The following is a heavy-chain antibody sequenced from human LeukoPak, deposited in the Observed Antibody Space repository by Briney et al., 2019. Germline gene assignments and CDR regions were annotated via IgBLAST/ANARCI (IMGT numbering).Heavy chain of an antibody. V-gene: IGHV3-7*03. CDR1: GFTFSTYR. Sequence: GGSLRLSCAASGFTFSTYRMNWVRQAPGKGLEWLASIKDDGSEKYYVDSVKGRFTISRDNAKSSLSLQMNGLRAEDTAVYYCAKYRSSGWYFDFDYWGQGTLVTISS. D-gene: IGHD6-19*01. CDR2: IKDDGSEK. CDR3: AKYRSSGWYFDFDY. J-gene: IGHJ4*02.